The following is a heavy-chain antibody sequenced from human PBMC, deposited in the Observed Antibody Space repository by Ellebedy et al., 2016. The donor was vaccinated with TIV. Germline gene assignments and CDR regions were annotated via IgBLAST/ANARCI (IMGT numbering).Heavy chain of an antibody. CDR1: GGSISSYY. Sequence: MPSETLSLTCTVSGGSISSYYGSWIRQPPGKGLEWIGDIYYSGSTNYNPSLKSRVTISVDTSKNQFSLKLSSVTAADTAVYYCARGEVTLYYYGMDVWGQGTTVTVSS. CDR2: IYYSGST. J-gene: IGHJ6*02. V-gene: IGHV4-59*01. CDR3: ARGEVTLYYYGMDV.